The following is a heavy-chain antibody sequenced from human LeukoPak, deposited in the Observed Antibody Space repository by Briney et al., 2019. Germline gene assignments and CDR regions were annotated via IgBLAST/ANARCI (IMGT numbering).Heavy chain of an antibody. CDR2: ISGSGGNT. CDR3: ARDQFSMGSSGWVDYYYYYGMDV. Sequence: PGGSLRLSCVASGFTFDDYAMHWVRQAPGKGLEWVSGISGSGGNTYYADSVKGRFTISRDNSKNTLYLQMNSLRAEDTAVYYCARDQFSMGSSGWVDYYYYYGMDVWGQGTTVTVSS. V-gene: IGHV3-23*01. J-gene: IGHJ6*02. CDR1: GFTFDDYA. D-gene: IGHD6-19*01.